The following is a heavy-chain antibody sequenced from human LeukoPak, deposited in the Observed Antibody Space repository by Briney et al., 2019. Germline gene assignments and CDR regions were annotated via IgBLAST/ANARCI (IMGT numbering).Heavy chain of an antibody. CDR3: AWCSISWYYYYYYGMDV. D-gene: IGHD3-9*01. Sequence: ASVKLSCKASGHTFTVYYMHWVRHAPGQGLEWMGCINPNSRGTNYAQKFQGIVTMTRDTSISTAYMELSRLRSDGTAVYYCAWCSISWYYYYYYGMDVWGQGTTVTVSS. CDR1: GHTFTVYY. CDR2: INPNSRGT. V-gene: IGHV1-2*02. J-gene: IGHJ6*02.